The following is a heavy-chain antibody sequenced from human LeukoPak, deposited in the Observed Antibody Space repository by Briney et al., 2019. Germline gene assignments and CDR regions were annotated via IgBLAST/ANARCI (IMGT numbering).Heavy chain of an antibody. CDR3: ARHPQSLGYCSGGSCHGGFDP. V-gene: IGHV1-69*05. CDR1: GGTFSSYA. D-gene: IGHD2-15*01. Sequence: ASVRVSCKASGGTFSSYAISWVRQAPGQGLEWMGRIIPIFGTANYAQKFQGRVTITTDASTSTAYMELSSLRSEDTAVYYCARHPQSLGYCSGGSCHGGFDPWGQGTLVTVSS. J-gene: IGHJ5*02. CDR2: IIPIFGTA.